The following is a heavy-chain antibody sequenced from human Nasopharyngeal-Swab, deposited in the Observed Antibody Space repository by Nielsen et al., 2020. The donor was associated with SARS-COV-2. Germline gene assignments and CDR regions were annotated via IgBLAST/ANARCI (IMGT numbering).Heavy chain of an antibody. V-gene: IGHV4-59*11. CDR1: GGSISTHY. CDR2: ISFSGST. Sequence: SETLSLTCTVSGGSISTHYWSWIRQPPGKGLEWLGYISFSGSTNYNPSLKSRVPVSVATSKNQFSLKLSSVTAADTAVYYCARGGGERLWLSPSSFDNWGQGTLVTVSS. CDR3: ARGGGERLWLSPSSFDN. D-gene: IGHD5-18*01. J-gene: IGHJ4*02.